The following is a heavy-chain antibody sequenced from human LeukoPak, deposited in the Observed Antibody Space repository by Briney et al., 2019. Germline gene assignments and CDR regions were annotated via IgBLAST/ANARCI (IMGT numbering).Heavy chain of an antibody. V-gene: IGHV3-74*01. CDR1: GFTSGSFW. CDR2: TNSDGSTT. CDR3: GRGMRAFNGLDY. J-gene: IGHJ4*02. D-gene: IGHD2-8*01. Sequence: RGTPRLSCAVSGFTSGSFWMHSVPAAPGKGLVWVSHTNSDGSTTDSADSARGRFTISKDNPKNTLYLHMNSLTVEDPAVNYCGRGMRAFNGLDYWGEGILVTVSS.